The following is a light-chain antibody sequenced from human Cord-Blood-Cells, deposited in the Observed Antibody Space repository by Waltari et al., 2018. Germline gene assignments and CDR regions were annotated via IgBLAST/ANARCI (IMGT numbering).Light chain of an antibody. CDR2: AAS. Sequence: DIQLTQYPSFLSASVGDRVTITCRASQGISSYLAWYQQKPGNAPQLLIYAASTLQSGVPSRFGGSGSGTDFTLTISSLQPEDFATYYCQQLNSYPRTFGQGTKVEIK. CDR3: QQLNSYPRT. J-gene: IGKJ1*01. V-gene: IGKV1-9*01. CDR1: QGISSY.